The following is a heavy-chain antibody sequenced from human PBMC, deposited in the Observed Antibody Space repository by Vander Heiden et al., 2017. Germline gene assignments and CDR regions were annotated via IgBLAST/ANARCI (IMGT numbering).Heavy chain of an antibody. CDR2: ISSDGNIQ. CDR1: GFTFSIYE. V-gene: IGHV3-48*03. CDR3: ARDPEHLYGDTTEVFDL. Sequence: EVRLVESGGGLVQPGGSLRLSCAASGFTFSIYEMNWLRQAPGKGLEWVSYISSDGNIQFYADAVRGRFTISRDNSKNSLYLEMNSLRVEDTALYYCARDPEHLYGDTTEVFDLWGQGILVTVSS. D-gene: IGHD4-17*01. J-gene: IGHJ5*02.